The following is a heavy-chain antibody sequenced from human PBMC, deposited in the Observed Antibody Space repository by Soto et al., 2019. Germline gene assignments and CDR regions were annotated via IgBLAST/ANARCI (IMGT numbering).Heavy chain of an antibody. CDR2: ISAYNGNT. D-gene: IGHD3-22*01. CDR1: GYTFTSYG. CDR3: ASTGVPYYYDSSGYYYYYGMDV. Sequence: ASVKVSCKASGYTFTSYGISWVRQAPRQGLERKGWISAYNGNTNYAQKLQGRVTMTTDTSTSTAYMEVRSRRSDDTAVYYCASTGVPYYYDSSGYYYYYGMDVWGQGTTVTVSS. V-gene: IGHV1-18*01. J-gene: IGHJ6*02.